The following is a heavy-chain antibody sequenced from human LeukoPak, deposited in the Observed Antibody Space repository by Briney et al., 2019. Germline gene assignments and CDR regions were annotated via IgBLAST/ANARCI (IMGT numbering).Heavy chain of an antibody. CDR2: ISGGGGST. Sequence: GGSLRLSCAASGFTFSSYAMRWVRQAPGKRLEWVSAISGGGGSTYYADSVKGRFTISRDNSKNTLYLQMNSLRAEDTGVYYCAKDRGYYDSSGYYLSYFDYWGQGTLVTVSS. J-gene: IGHJ4*01. CDR1: GFTFSSYA. CDR3: AKDRGYYDSSGYYLSYFDY. V-gene: IGHV3-23*01. D-gene: IGHD3-22*01.